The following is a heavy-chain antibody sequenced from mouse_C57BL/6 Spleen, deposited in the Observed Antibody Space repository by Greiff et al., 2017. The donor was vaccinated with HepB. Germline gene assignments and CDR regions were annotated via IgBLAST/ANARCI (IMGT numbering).Heavy chain of an antibody. Sequence: VQLQQSGAELARPGASVKLSCKASGYTFTSYGISWVKQRTGQGLEWIGEIYPRSGNTYYNEKFKGKATLTADKSSSTAYMELRSLTSEDSAVYFCAREGITTVVAGTMDYWGQGTSVTVSS. CDR2: IYPRSGNT. D-gene: IGHD1-1*01. CDR1: GYTFTSYG. V-gene: IGHV1-81*01. J-gene: IGHJ4*01. CDR3: AREGITTVVAGTMDY.